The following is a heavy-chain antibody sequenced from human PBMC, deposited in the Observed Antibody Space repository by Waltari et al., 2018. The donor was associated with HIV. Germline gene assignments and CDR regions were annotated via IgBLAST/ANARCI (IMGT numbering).Heavy chain of an antibody. D-gene: IGHD5-12*01. V-gene: IGHV3-7*01. CDR3: VRDGPFVDVEY. CDR1: GFTFSGYW. J-gene: IGHJ4*02. Sequence: EVQLVESGGGLVQPGGSLRLSRAASGFTFSGYWMSWVRQAPGKGLEWVANIKEDGGLEYYVDSVKGRFTISRDNPKNLLFLQMNSLRVEDTAVYYCVRDGPFVDVEYWGQGTLVTVSS. CDR2: IKEDGGLE.